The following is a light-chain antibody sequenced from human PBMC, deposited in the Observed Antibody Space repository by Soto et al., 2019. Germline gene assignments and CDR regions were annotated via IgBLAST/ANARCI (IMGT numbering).Light chain of an antibody. Sequence: QSVLTQPPSASGSPGQSVTISCTGTSSDIGAYNYVSWFQQHPGEAPKLIISEVNKRPSGVPDRFSGSKSGNTASLTVSGLQGEDEGDYYCQSYDSNLSGSLFGGGTKLTVL. V-gene: IGLV2-8*01. CDR1: SSDIGAYNY. CDR3: QSYDSNLSGSL. CDR2: EVN. J-gene: IGLJ2*01.